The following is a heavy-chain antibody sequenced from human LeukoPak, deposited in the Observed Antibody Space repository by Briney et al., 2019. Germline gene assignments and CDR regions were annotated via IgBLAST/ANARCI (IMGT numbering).Heavy chain of an antibody. CDR2: ISISGTTI. Sequence: GGSLRLSCAASGFTFSDYYVSWIRQAPGKGLERISYISISGTTIYYADSVKGRFTISRDNAKNSLYLQMNSLRADDTAVYYCARCAGTPQYYYYYYFMDVWGKGTTVTVSS. J-gene: IGHJ6*03. D-gene: IGHD1/OR15-1a*01. CDR3: ARCAGTPQYYYYYYFMDV. V-gene: IGHV3-11*04. CDR1: GFTFSDYY.